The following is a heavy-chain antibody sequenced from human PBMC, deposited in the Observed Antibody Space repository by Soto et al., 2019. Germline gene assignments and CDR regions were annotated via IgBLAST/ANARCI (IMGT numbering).Heavy chain of an antibody. CDR1: GGSISSYY. Sequence: SETLSLTCTVSGGSISSYYWSWIRQPPGKGLECIGYIYYGGSTNYNPSLKSRVTISVDTSKNQFSLKLSSVTAADTAVYYCARVASRITIFGAVGAYYYMDVWGKGTTVTVSS. CDR2: IYYGGST. V-gene: IGHV4-59*01. CDR3: ARVASRITIFGAVGAYYYMDV. J-gene: IGHJ6*03. D-gene: IGHD3-3*01.